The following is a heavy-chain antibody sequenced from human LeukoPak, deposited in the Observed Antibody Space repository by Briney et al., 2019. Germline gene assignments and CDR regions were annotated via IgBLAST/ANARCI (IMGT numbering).Heavy chain of an antibody. D-gene: IGHD6-19*01. CDR3: ASIIAVAAKGAFDI. V-gene: IGHV1-18*01. J-gene: IGHJ3*02. Sequence: GASVKVSCKASGYTFTSYGISWVRQAPGKGLEWLGWISAYNGNTNYAQKLQGRVTMTTDTSTSTAYMELRSLRSDDTAVYYCASIIAVAAKGAFDIWGQGTMVTVSS. CDR2: ISAYNGNT. CDR1: GYTFTSYG.